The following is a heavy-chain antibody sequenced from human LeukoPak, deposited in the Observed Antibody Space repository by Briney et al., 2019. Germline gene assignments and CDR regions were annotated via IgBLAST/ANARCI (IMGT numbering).Heavy chain of an antibody. CDR3: ARARRSSGNWFDP. Sequence: GASVKVSCKASGYTFTSYYMHWVRQAPGQGLGWMGIINPSGGSTSYAQKFQGRVTMTRNMSTSTVYMELSSLRSEDTAVYYCARARRSSGNWFDPWGQGTLVTVSS. CDR1: GYTFTSYY. D-gene: IGHD6-25*01. V-gene: IGHV1-46*01. J-gene: IGHJ5*02. CDR2: INPSGGST.